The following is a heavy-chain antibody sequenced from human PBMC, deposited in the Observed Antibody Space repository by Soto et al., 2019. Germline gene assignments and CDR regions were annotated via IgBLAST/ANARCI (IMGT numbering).Heavy chain of an antibody. Sequence: PGGSLRLSCAASGFTFSTYAMSWVRQAPGKGLEWVSTINTSGGSTYYADSVKGRFTISRDNSKNTLYLQMNSLRAEDTAVYYCAKVTGVWSTSFNKVAPVDYWGQGTLVTVSS. CDR3: AKVTGVWSTSFNKVAPVDY. V-gene: IGHV3-23*01. CDR2: INTSGGST. CDR1: GFTFSTYA. J-gene: IGHJ4*02. D-gene: IGHD2-2*01.